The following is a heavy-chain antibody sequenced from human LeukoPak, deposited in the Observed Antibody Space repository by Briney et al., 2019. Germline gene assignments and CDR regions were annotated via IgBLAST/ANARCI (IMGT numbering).Heavy chain of an antibody. J-gene: IGHJ4*02. CDR1: GFTFSSYG. CDR3: AKDPDSSGYYLYYFDY. D-gene: IGHD3-22*01. CDR2: ISYDGSNK. Sequence: GRSLRLSCAASGFTFSSYGMHCVRQAPGKGLEWVAVISYDGSNKYYADSVKGRFTISRDNSKNTLYLQMNSLRAEDTAVYYCAKDPDSSGYYLYYFDYWGQGTLVTVSS. V-gene: IGHV3-30*18.